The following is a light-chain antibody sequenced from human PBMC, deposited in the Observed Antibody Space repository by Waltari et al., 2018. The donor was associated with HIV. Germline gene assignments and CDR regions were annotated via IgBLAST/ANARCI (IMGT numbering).Light chain of an antibody. Sequence: QSALTQPASVSGSPGQSITISCTGTSSDVGGYNYVSWYQQHPGKAPKLMIYEVSKRHSGVSNRVSGSKSGNTASLTISGLQAEDEADYYCSSYTSSSTRVFGGGTNLTVL. V-gene: IGLV2-14*01. CDR3: SSYTSSSTRV. CDR2: EVS. CDR1: SSDVGGYNY. J-gene: IGLJ3*02.